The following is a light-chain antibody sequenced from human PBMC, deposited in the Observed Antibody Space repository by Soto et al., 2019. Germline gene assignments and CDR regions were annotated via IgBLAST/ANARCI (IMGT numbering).Light chain of an antibody. Sequence: IVLTQSPGTLSLSPVERATLYCISGQSVSINYLAWYQQKPGQAPRLLIYAASSRATGIPDRFSGSGSGTDFTLTIDGLEPEDFVVYYCQQYGYSPITCGQGTRREI. CDR3: QQYGYSPIT. J-gene: IGKJ5*01. CDR1: QSVSINY. CDR2: AAS. V-gene: IGKV3-20*01.